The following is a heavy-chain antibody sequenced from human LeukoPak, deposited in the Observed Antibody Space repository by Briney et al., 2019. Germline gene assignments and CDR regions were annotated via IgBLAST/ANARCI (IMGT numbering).Heavy chain of an antibody. J-gene: IGHJ4*02. Sequence: ASVKVSCKVSGYTLTELSIYWGRQAQGKGLEWVGGFDPEEGKGIYAQKFQGRVTMTEDTSTYTAYMHLSTLRSEDTAVYYCATFPPLSIGSGSSPFDYWGQGTLVSVSS. V-gene: IGHV1-24*01. CDR1: GYTLTELS. CDR3: ATFPPLSIGSGSSPFDY. D-gene: IGHD1-26*01. CDR2: FDPEEGKG.